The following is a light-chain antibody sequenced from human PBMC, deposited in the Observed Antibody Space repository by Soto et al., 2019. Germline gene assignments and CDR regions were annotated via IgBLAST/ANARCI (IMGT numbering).Light chain of an antibody. CDR3: QQYGSSGT. J-gene: IGKJ1*01. CDR2: KTS. V-gene: IGKV1-5*03. Sequence: DIQMTQSPSILSASIGDRVTITCRASESIGKWLAWYQQKPGKAPKLLISKTSTLESGVPSRFSGSGSGTEFALTISSLQPDDFAVYYCQQYGSSGTFGQGTKVDIK. CDR1: ESIGKW.